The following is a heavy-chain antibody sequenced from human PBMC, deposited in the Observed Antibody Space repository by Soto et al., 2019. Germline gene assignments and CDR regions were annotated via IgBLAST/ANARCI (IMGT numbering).Heavy chain of an antibody. V-gene: IGHV1-58*01. J-gene: IGHJ4*02. D-gene: IGHD3-22*01. CDR2: IVVGSGNT. Sequence: ASVKVSCKASGFTFTSSAVQWVRQARGQRLEWIGWIVVGSGNTNYAQKFQERVTITRDMSTSTAYMELSSLRSEDTDVYYCDYDSSGYYYYYFDYWGQGTLVTVSA. CDR1: GFTFTSSA. CDR3: DYDSSGYYYYYFDY.